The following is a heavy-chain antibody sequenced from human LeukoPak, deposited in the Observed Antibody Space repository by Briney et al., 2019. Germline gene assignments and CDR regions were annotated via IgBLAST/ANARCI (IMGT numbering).Heavy chain of an antibody. CDR2: ISYDGSNK. D-gene: IGHD2-15*01. J-gene: IGHJ3*02. Sequence: GESLRLSCAAYGFTFSSYAMHWVRQAPGKGREWVAVISYDGSNKYYADSVKGRFTISRDNSKNTLYLQMNSLRAEDTAVYYCAREYKEPQDIVVVVAAAPAFDIWGQGTMVTVSS. V-gene: IGHV3-30*04. CDR1: GFTFSSYA. CDR3: AREYKEPQDIVVVVAAAPAFDI.